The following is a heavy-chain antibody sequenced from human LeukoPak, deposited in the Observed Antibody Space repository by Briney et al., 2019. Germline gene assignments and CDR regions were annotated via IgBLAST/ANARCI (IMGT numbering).Heavy chain of an antibody. CDR3: ARDSDYYHSSGYYYAYFQH. CDR1: GFTFSNYW. CDR2: IKHDGSQK. V-gene: IGHV3-7*05. J-gene: IGHJ1*01. Sequence: GGSLRLSCATSGFTFSNYWMSWVRQAPGKGLEWVANIKHDGSQKYYLDSVKGRFTISRDNAKNSLYLQMNSLRAADTAVYYCARDSDYYHSSGYYYAYFQHWGQGTLVTVSS. D-gene: IGHD3-22*01.